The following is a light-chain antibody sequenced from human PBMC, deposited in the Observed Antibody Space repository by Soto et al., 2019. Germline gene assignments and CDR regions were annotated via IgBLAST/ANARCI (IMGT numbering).Light chain of an antibody. CDR2: DVS. CDR3: NSYTTSSTLV. V-gene: IGLV2-14*03. CDR1: SSDVGTYKY. Sequence: QSVLTQPASVSGSPGQSITISCTGTSSDVGTYKYVSWYQQHPGKAPKLMIYDVSNRPSGVSNRFSGSKSGNTASLTISGLQADYEADYYCNSYTTSSTLVFGTRTKVTVL. J-gene: IGLJ1*01.